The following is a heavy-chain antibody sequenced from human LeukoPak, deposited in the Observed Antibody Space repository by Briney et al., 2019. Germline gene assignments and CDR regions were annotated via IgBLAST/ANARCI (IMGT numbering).Heavy chain of an antibody. D-gene: IGHD1-26*01. V-gene: IGHV3-74*01. CDR1: GFIFSTSW. J-gene: IGHJ3*02. CDR3: AREEGSYGAFDI. Sequence: PGGSLRLSCAASGFIFSTSWMHWVRQAPGRGLVWVSRINSDGGSTSYADSVMGRFTISRDNAKNTLYLQLNSLRAEDTAVYYCAREEGSYGAFDIWGQGTMVTVSS. CDR2: INSDGGST.